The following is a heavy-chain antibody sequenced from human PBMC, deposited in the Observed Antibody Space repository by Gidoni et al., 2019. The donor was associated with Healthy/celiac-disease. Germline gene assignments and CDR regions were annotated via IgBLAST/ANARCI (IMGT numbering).Heavy chain of an antibody. CDR2: IFSNDEK. D-gene: IGHD1-26*01. CDR1: GFSLSNARMG. J-gene: IGHJ6*02. V-gene: IGHV2-26*01. CDR3: ARIRWSGSYSVAGYYGMDV. Sequence: QVTLKESGPVLVKPTETLTLTCTVSGFSLSNARMGVSWIRQPPGKALEWLAHIFSNDEKSYSTSLKSRLTISKDTSKSQVVLTMTNMDPVDTATYYCARIRWSGSYSVAGYYGMDVWGQGTTVTVSS.